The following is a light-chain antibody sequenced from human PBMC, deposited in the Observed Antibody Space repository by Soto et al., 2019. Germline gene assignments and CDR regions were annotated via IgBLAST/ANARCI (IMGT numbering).Light chain of an antibody. CDR2: KAS. V-gene: IGKV1-5*03. J-gene: IGKJ1*01. CDR3: QQYNIYSPWT. Sequence: DIQLTQSPSTLSASVGDRVTITCRASQSVGGWLAWYQQKPGKAPNLLIYKASSIKSGVPPRFSGSGSGTEFTLTIISLQPDDSATYYCQQYNIYSPWTFGQGTKVEI. CDR1: QSVGGW.